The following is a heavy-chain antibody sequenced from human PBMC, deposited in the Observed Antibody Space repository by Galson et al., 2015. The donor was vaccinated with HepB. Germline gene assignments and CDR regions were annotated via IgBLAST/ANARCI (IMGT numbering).Heavy chain of an antibody. CDR2: ISSNGGTT. J-gene: IGHJ4*02. D-gene: IGHD6-13*01. CDR1: GFSFSDYA. CDR3: VKGGFGAIAAADPEDY. V-gene: IGHV3-64D*06. Sequence: SLRLSCAASGFSFSDYAMHWVRQAPAKGLEYVSAISSNGGTTYSADSVKGRFTISRDNSKNTLYLQMSSLRAEDTAVYFCVKGGFGAIAAADPEDYWGQGTLVTVSS.